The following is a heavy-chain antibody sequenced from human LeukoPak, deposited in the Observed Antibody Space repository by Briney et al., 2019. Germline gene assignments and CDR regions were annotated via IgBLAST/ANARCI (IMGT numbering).Heavy chain of an antibody. CDR2: INHSGST. J-gene: IGHJ4*02. D-gene: IGHD2-15*01. Sequence: SETLSLTCAVYGGSFSGYYWSWIRQPPGKGLEWMGEINHSGSTNYNPSLKSRVTISVDTSKNQFSLKLSSVTAADTAVYYCVSHRGYFRARFDYWGQGALVTVSS. CDR3: VSHRGYFRARFDY. CDR1: GGSFSGYY. V-gene: IGHV4-34*01.